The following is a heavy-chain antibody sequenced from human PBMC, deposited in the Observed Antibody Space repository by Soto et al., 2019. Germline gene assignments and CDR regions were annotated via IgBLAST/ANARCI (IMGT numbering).Heavy chain of an antibody. Sequence: SLRLSCAASGFTFTSYGMHWVRRAPGKGLEWVAVISYDGSNKYYVDSVKGRFTISRDNPKNTLYLQMNSLRAEDTAVYYCAKGYYDSSGYRTFSGMDVWGRGTTVTSP. D-gene: IGHD3-22*01. CDR3: AKGYYDSSGYRTFSGMDV. V-gene: IGHV3-30*18. J-gene: IGHJ6*02. CDR2: ISYDGSNK. CDR1: GFTFTSYG.